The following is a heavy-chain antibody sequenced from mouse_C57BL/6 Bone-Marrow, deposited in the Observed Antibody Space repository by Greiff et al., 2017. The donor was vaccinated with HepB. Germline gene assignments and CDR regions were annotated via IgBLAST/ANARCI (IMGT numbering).Heavy chain of an antibody. CDR1: GFTFSSYA. D-gene: IGHD2-12*01. J-gene: IGHJ3*01. V-gene: IGHV5-4*01. CDR2: ISDGGSYT. Sequence: EVQVVESGGGLVKPGGSLKLSCAASGFTFSSYAMSWVRQTPEKRLEWVATISDGGSYTYYPDNVKGRFTISRDNAKNNLYLQMSHLKSEDTAMYYCARDYDRAYWGQGTLVTVSA. CDR3: ARDYDRAY.